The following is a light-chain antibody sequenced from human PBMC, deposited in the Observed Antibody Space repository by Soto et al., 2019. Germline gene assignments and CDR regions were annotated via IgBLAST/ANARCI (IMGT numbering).Light chain of an antibody. CDR1: LSVTDNY. J-gene: IGKJ4*01. V-gene: IGKV3-20*01. Sequence: EIVLTQSPATLSLSPGERATLSCRASLSVTDNYLAWYQQKPGQAPRLVISGASSRTSGIPDGFSASGSGTDFTLTISSLQSEDFAVYYCQEYINWPSLTFGGGTKVDIK. CDR3: QEYINWPSLT. CDR2: GAS.